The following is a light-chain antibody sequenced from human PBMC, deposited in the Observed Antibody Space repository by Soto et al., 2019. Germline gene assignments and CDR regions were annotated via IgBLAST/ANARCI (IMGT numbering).Light chain of an antibody. Sequence: QSALTQPASVSGSPGQSITISCTGSSSDVGDYDFVSWYQQHPGKAPKLIIYEVSDRPSGVSNRFSGSKSGNTASLTISWLQAEDDAHYYCSSFTSTSTLVVFGGGTKLTVL. CDR2: EVS. J-gene: IGLJ2*01. V-gene: IGLV2-14*01. CDR1: SSDVGDYDF. CDR3: SSFTSTSTLVV.